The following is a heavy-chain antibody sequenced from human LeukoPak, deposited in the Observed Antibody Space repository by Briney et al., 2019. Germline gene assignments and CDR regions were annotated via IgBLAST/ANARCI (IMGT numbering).Heavy chain of an antibody. V-gene: IGHV4-59*01. Sequence: PSETLSLTCTVSGGSISSYYWSWIRQPPGKGLEWIGYIYYSGSTNYNPSLTSRVTISVDTSKNQFSLKLSSVTAADTAVYYCARVNRYYYDSNFDYWGQGTLVTVSS. CDR3: ARVNRYYYDSNFDY. D-gene: IGHD3-22*01. CDR2: IYYSGST. CDR1: GGSISSYY. J-gene: IGHJ4*02.